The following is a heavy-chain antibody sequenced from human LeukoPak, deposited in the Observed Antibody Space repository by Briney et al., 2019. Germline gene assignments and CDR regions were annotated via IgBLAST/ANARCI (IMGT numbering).Heavy chain of an antibody. CDR2: ISDSGGNT. CDR1: GFTFSSYV. V-gene: IGHV3-23*01. CDR3: AKELGGSGWYNYYYYMDV. J-gene: IGHJ6*03. Sequence: GGSLRLSCAASGFTFSSYVISWVRQAPGKGLEWVSSISDSGGNTYYADSVKGRFTISRDNSKNTLYLQMNSLRAEDTAVYYCAKELGGSGWYNYYYYMDVWGKGTTVTISS. D-gene: IGHD6-19*01.